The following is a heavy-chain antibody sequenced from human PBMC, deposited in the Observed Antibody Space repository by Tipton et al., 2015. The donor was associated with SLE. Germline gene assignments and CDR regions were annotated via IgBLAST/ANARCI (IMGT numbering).Heavy chain of an antibody. V-gene: IGHV4-39*01. D-gene: IGHD3-22*01. CDR3: SRLARYDPGGYYTIGLDP. CDR2: IYHTATT. Sequence: TLSLTCTVSGFSISSSSYTWGWIRQPPGKGLEWIGAIYHTATTYYNPSLKSRVTMSVGTSKNELSLKLTSVTAADTAVYFCSRLARYDPGGYYTIGLDPWGQGTRVTVSS. CDR1: GFSISSSSYT. J-gene: IGHJ5*02.